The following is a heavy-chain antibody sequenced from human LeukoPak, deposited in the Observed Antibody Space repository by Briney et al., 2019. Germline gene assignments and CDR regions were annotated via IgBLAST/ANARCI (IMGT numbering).Heavy chain of an antibody. CDR3: ARDRGGGHMDV. CDR1: GFTFSDYW. D-gene: IGHD2-15*01. J-gene: IGHJ6*03. Sequence: GGSLTLSCAASGFTFSDYWMHWVRQAPGKGLVWVSRISSDGSRVTYADSVKGRFTISRENAKNSLYLQMNSLRAGDTAVYYCARDRGGGHMDVWGKGTTVTISS. V-gene: IGHV3-74*01. CDR2: ISSDGSRV.